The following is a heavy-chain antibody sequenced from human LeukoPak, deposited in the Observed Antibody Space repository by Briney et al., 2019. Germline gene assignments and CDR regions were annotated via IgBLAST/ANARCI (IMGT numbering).Heavy chain of an antibody. Sequence: GGSLRLSCAASGFTFSSYAMSWVRQAPGKGLEWVSAISGSGGSTYYADSVKGRFTISRDNSKNTLYLQMNRLRAEDTAVYYCAKTVQSGNYPTFFDYWGQGTLVTVSS. D-gene: IGHD1-26*01. V-gene: IGHV3-23*01. CDR1: GFTFSSYA. CDR2: ISGSGGST. J-gene: IGHJ4*02. CDR3: AKTVQSGNYPTFFDY.